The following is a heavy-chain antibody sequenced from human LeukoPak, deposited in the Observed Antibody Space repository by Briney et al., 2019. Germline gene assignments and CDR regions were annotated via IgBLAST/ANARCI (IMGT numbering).Heavy chain of an antibody. J-gene: IGHJ4*02. Sequence: ASVKVSCKASGYTFTSYGISWVRQAPGQGLEWMGWISAYNGNTNYAQKLQGRVTMTTDTSTSTAYMELRNLRSDDTAVYYCAAGAYYYGSGSYYSTNDYWGQGTLVTVSS. CDR1: GYTFTSYG. D-gene: IGHD3-10*01. V-gene: IGHV1-18*04. CDR3: AAGAYYYGSGSYYSTNDY. CDR2: ISAYNGNT.